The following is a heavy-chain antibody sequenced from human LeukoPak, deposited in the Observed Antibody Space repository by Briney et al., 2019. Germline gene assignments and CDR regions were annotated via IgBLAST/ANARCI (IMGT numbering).Heavy chain of an antibody. Sequence: SETLSLTCTVSGYSISSGYYWGWIRQPPGKGLEWIGSIYHSGSTYYNPSLKSRVTISVDTSKNQFSLKLSSVTAADTAVYYCARGHKPGLTWIVATTRPLNWFDPWGQGTLVTVSS. V-gene: IGHV4-38-2*02. D-gene: IGHD5-12*01. CDR2: IYHSGST. CDR1: GYSISSGYY. CDR3: ARGHKPGLTWIVATTRPLNWFDP. J-gene: IGHJ5*02.